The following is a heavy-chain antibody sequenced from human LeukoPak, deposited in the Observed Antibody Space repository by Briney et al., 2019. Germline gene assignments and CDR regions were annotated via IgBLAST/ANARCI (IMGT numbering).Heavy chain of an antibody. CDR1: GGSTSSLY. J-gene: IGHJ5*02. V-gene: IGHV4-59*12. CDR3: ARETIVVVPAATSWFDP. CDR2: IYDSGTT. Sequence: PSETLSLTCTVSGGSTSSLYWSWIRQPPGKGLEWIGYIYDSGTTNYNPSLKSRVTMSVDTSKNQFSLKLSSVTAADTAVYYCARETIVVVPAATSWFDPWGQGTLVTVSS. D-gene: IGHD2-2*01.